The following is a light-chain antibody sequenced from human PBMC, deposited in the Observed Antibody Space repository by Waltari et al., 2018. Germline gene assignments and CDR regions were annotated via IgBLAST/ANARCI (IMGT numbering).Light chain of an antibody. J-gene: IGLJ2*01. V-gene: IGLV2-8*01. Sequence: QSALTQPPSASGSPGQSVTISCSGTSSDIGAYNYVSWYQQHPGKAPKLMIYEVIKRPSGVPPRFSGSKSGNTASLTVSGLQAEDEADYYCFSYAGSNNLVFGGGTKLTVL. CDR2: EVI. CDR3: FSYAGSNNLV. CDR1: SSDIGAYNY.